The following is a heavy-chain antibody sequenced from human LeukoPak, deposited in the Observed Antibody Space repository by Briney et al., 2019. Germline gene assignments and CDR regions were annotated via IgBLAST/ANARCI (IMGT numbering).Heavy chain of an antibody. V-gene: IGHV3-7*01. D-gene: IGHD6-13*01. Sequence: PGGSLRLSCSASGFSFSTYWMSWVRQTPETGLEFVANIDRDGSVRNYMDSLRGRSTISRDNAKKSMYLEINSLRADDRAVYYCARDPGSSSFDLWGRGALVTISS. CDR2: IDRDGSVR. J-gene: IGHJ4*02. CDR3: ARDPGSSSFDL. CDR1: GFSFSTYW.